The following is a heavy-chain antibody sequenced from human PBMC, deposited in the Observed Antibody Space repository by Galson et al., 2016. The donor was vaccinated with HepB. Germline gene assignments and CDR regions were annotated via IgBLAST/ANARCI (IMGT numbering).Heavy chain of an antibody. D-gene: IGHD3-16*01. CDR2: FIFLYGTP. Sequence: VKVSCKASGGTFNNYAVTWVRQAPGQGLEYMGQFIFLYGTPKYAPKFQGRVSITADDSSGTAYMEMSSLKSEDTAVYYCARDISSSVGGYWGQGTLVTVSS. CDR1: GGTFNNYA. CDR3: ARDISSSVGGY. J-gene: IGHJ4*02. V-gene: IGHV1-69*13.